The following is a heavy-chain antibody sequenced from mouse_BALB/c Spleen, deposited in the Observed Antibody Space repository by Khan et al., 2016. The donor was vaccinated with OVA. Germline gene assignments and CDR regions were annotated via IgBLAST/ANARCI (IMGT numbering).Heavy chain of an antibody. D-gene: IGHD2-14*01. Sequence: QVQLKESGAELVRPGSSVKISCKASGYAFSSYWMNWVKQRPGQGLEWIGQIYPGDGDTKYNGKFKGKVTLTADKSSSTAYMQLRSLTSEDSAVYFCARSGYDFFAYWGQGTLVTVSA. CDR1: GYAFSSYW. V-gene: IGHV1-80*01. CDR3: ARSGYDFFAY. CDR2: IYPGDGDT. J-gene: IGHJ3*01.